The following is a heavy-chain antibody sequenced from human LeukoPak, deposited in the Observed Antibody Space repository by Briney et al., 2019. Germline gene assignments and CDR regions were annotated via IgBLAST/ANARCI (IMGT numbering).Heavy chain of an antibody. CDR3: AREYIWGTYRIPFEY. CDR1: GGTFSSYA. V-gene: IGHV1-18*01. D-gene: IGHD3-16*02. Sequence: ASVKVSCKASGGTFSSYAISWVRQAPGQGLEWMGWISAYNGHTNYAQNLHDRLTMTTDTSATTAYMELRSLRSDDTAVYYCAREYIWGTYRIPFEYWGQGTLVTVSS. CDR2: ISAYNGHT. J-gene: IGHJ4*02.